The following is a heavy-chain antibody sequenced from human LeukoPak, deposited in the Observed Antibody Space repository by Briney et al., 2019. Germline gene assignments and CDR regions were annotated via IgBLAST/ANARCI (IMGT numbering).Heavy chain of an antibody. Sequence: EINHTRSTNYTPSLKTRVTISVDTSKNQFSLKLSSVTAADTAVYYCARHSSRITMIVVVNWGQGTMVTVSS. J-gene: IGHJ3*01. CDR2: INHTRST. V-gene: IGHV4-34*01. D-gene: IGHD3-22*01. CDR3: ARHSSRITMIVVVN.